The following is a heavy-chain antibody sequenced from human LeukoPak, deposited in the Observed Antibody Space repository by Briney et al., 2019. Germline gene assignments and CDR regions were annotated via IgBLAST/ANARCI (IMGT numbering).Heavy chain of an antibody. J-gene: IGHJ4*02. CDR1: GYTFSSYW. V-gene: IGHV5-51*01. CDR3: ARQNDFRLDY. CDR2: IYPGDSDT. Sequence: GESLKISCKGSGYTFSSYWIGWVRQMPGKGLGWMGIIYPGDSDTRYSPSLQGQVTISVDTSIGTAFLQWSSPKASDTAIYYCARQNDFRLDYWGQGTLVTASS. D-gene: IGHD3-3*01.